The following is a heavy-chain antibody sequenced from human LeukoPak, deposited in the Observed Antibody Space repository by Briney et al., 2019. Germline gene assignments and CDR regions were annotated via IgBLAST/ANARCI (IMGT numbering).Heavy chain of an antibody. D-gene: IGHD4-23*01. CDR1: GFTFSSYA. V-gene: IGHV3-30*04. CDR3: ARETTVVPQSRHFDY. CDR2: ISYDGSNK. J-gene: IGHJ4*02. Sequence: GGSLRLSCAASGFTFSSYAMHWVRQAPGKGLEWVAVISYDGSNKYYADSVKGRFTISRDNSKNTLYLQMNSLRAEDTAVYYCARETTVVPQSRHFDYWGQGTLVTVSS.